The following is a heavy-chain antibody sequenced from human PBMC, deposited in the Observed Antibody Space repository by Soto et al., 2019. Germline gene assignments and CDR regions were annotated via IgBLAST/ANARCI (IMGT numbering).Heavy chain of an antibody. CDR3: AAYSHKGY. Sequence: EEQLVESAGDLVQPGGSLRLSCAASGFTVSNNYMCWGRQAPGKGLEWVSLIYSGVSTNYADSVKGRFTISRDSSKHTLYLQMNSLRAEDTAMYYCAAYSHKGYWGQGTLVTVSS. J-gene: IGHJ4*02. D-gene: IGHD3-16*01. V-gene: IGHV3-66*01. CDR2: IYSGVST. CDR1: GFTVSNNY.